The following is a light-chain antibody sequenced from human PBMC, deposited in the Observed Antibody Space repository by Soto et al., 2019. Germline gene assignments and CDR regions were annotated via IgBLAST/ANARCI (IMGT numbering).Light chain of an antibody. CDR3: TSYTSSNTHV. Sequence: QSALTQPASVSGSPGQSITISCTGTSSDVGGYNYVSWYQQHPGKAPKLIIYDVSSRPSGVSNRFSGSKSGNTASLTISGLQAEDEADYYCTSYTSSNTHVFGGGTKVTVL. CDR2: DVS. CDR1: SSDVGGYNY. V-gene: IGLV2-14*01. J-gene: IGLJ1*01.